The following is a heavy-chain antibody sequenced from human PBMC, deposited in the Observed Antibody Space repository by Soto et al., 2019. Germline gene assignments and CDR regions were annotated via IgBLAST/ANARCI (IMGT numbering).Heavy chain of an antibody. V-gene: IGHV4-61*03. CDR1: GASVSSGSHY. CDR3: ARLVSLLQPIDS. J-gene: IGHJ5*01. Sequence: TMSLAFSVSGASVSSGSHYWSWIRQSPGKGLEWIGFIYYSGSTNYNPSLEGQVTISADRSTATAFLQWRSLEASDSALYFCARLVSLLQPIDSWGQGTPVTVSS. CDR2: IYYSGST. D-gene: IGHD4-4*01.